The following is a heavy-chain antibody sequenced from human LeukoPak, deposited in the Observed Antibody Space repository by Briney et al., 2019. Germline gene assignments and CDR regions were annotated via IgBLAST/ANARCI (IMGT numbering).Heavy chain of an antibody. Sequence: ASVKVSCKVSGYTLTELSMHWVRQAPGKGLEWMGGFDPEDGETIYAQKFQGRVTMTEDTSTDTAYMELSSLRSEDTAVYYCATGRIAAAREAEYFQHWGQGTLVTVSS. D-gene: IGHD6-13*01. CDR2: FDPEDGET. CDR1: GYTLTELS. J-gene: IGHJ1*01. V-gene: IGHV1-24*01. CDR3: ATGRIAAAREAEYFQH.